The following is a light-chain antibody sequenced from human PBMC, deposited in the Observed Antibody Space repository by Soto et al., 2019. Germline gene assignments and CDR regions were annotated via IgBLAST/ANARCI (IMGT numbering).Light chain of an antibody. CDR2: GAS. J-gene: IGKJ1*01. CDR1: QSVSNN. V-gene: IGKV3-15*01. Sequence: EIVMTQSPATLSVSPGERAILSCRASQSVSNNLAWYQQKPGQAPRLLIYGASTRVTGLPARFSGSGSGTEFTLTISSLQSEDCAVYFCQQYNKWPPWTFGQGTKVEIK. CDR3: QQYNKWPPWT.